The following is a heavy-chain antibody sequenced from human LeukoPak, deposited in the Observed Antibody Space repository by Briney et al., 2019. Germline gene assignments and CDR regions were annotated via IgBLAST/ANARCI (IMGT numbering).Heavy chain of an antibody. CDR2: MHYTGST. CDR1: GASISSASYY. CDR3: ARDPRQGGDFWGATSWFDP. J-gene: IGHJ5*02. Sequence: SETLSLTCTVSGASISSASYYWAWIRQPPGKGLEWIASMHYTGSTYFNPSLKSRVTISVDTSKNQFSLNLNSVTAADTAVYYCARDPRQGGDFWGATSWFDPWGQGTLVTVSS. D-gene: IGHD3-3*01. V-gene: IGHV4-39*07.